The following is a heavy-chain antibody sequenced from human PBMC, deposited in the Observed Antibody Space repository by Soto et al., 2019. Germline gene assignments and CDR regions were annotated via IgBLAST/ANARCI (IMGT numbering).Heavy chain of an antibody. J-gene: IGHJ6*02. Sequence: ASVKVSCKASGYNFTGYYMYWVRQAPGQGLEWMGWINPKSGGTSTAQKFQGWVTMTRDRSISTVYMELTRLRSDDTAVYFCARGHSTDCSNGVCSFFYNHEMDVWGQGTTVTVSS. CDR2: INPKSGGT. D-gene: IGHD2-8*01. CDR1: GYNFTGYY. CDR3: ARGHSTDCSNGVCSFFYNHEMDV. V-gene: IGHV1-2*04.